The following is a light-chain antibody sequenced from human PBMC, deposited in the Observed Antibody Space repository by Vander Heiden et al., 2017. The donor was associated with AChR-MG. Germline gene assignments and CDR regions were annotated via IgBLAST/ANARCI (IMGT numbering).Light chain of an antibody. CDR2: QDS. CDR1: KLGDKY. V-gene: IGLV3-1*01. J-gene: IGLJ2*01. Sequence: SYELTQPPSVSVSPGQTASITCSGDKLGDKYACWYQQKPGQSPVLVIYQDSKRPSGIPARFSGSNSGNTATLTISGTQAMDEAVYYCQAWDSSTAVVFGGGTKLTVL. CDR3: QAWDSSTAVV.